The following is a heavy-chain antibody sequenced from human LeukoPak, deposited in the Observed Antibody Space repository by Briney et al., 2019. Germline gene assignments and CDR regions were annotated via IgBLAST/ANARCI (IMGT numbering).Heavy chain of an antibody. V-gene: IGHV3-74*01. J-gene: IGHJ4*02. CDR1: GFTFSSYW. CDR2: INTDGRST. D-gene: IGHD2-21*01. CDR3: VRDVWGDRDSYFDY. Sequence: PGGSLRLSCAASGFTFSSYWMHWVRQVPGKGLVWVSRINTDGRSTSYVDTVKGRFTMSRDNAKNTPYLQMNSLRAEDTAVYYCVRDVWGDRDSYFDYWGQGTLVTVSS.